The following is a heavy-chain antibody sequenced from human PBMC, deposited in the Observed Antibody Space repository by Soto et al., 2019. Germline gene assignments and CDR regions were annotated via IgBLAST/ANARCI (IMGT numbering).Heavy chain of an antibody. V-gene: IGHV4-39*01. Sequence: QLRLQESGPGLVKPSGTLSLTCTVSGDSVTSDDSYWGWIRRPPGQGLEWIVTISHTGETFYNPPLNIRPSRCLDASKNQFSLKLTSMTAADAGVFFDARQMRGSIPHFGWVSPVTSWGQGNLVTVSS. CDR2: ISHTGET. CDR3: ARQMRGSIPHFGWVSPVTS. CDR1: GDSVTSDDSY. J-gene: IGHJ1*01. D-gene: IGHD3-9*01.